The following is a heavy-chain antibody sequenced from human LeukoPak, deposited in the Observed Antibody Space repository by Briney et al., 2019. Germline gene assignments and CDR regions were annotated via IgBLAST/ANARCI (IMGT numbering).Heavy chain of an antibody. J-gene: IGHJ4*02. CDR1: GFTFTNAW. CDR3: TTDLGTYYHGSQRLIPIDY. D-gene: IGHD3-10*01. CDR2: IKSKTDGETT. Sequence: PGGSLRLSCVDSGFTFTNAWMSWVRQAPGKGLEWIGRIKSKTDGETTNYAEPVRGRFTISRNDSKSAVYLQMNSLKIEDTAVYYCTTDLGTYYHGSQRLIPIDYWGQGTLVTVSS. V-gene: IGHV3-15*01.